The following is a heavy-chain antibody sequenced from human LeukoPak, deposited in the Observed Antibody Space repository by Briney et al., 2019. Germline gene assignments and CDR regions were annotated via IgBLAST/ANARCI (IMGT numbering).Heavy chain of an antibody. Sequence: SQTPSLTCAISGDSVSSNSAAWNWIRQSPSRGLEWLGRTYYRSKWYSDYAVSVKSRITINPDTSKNQFSLQLNSVTPEDTAVYYCARIIAVAPRDYYYGMDVWGQGTTVTVSS. D-gene: IGHD6-19*01. CDR3: ARIIAVAPRDYYYGMDV. J-gene: IGHJ6*02. CDR1: GDSVSSNSAA. CDR2: TYYRSKWYS. V-gene: IGHV6-1*01.